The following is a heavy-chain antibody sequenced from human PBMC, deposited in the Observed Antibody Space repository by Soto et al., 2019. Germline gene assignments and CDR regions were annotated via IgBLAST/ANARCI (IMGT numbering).Heavy chain of an antibody. CDR1: GFTFSSYW. D-gene: IGHD6-6*01. CDR3: ARGHRGVLDY. J-gene: IGHJ4*02. V-gene: IGHV3-7*01. Sequence: GGSLRLSCAASGFTFSSYWMSWVRQAPGKGLEWVANIKQDGSEKYYVDSVGGRFAVARDNAKNTLYLQLTSLRDEDTAIYYCARGHRGVLDYWGQGTLVTVSS. CDR2: IKQDGSEK.